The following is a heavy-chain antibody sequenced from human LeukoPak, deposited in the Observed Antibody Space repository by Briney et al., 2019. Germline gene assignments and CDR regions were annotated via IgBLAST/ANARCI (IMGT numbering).Heavy chain of an antibody. CDR3: ARGERWLQLRSHFDY. D-gene: IGHD5-24*01. CDR2: INPSGGST. J-gene: IGHJ4*02. Sequence: ASVKVSCKASGYTFTSYYMHWVRQAPGQGLEWMGIINPSGGSTSYAQKFQGRVTITADESTSTAYMELSSLRSEDTAVYYCARGERWLQLRSHFDYWGQGTLVTVSS. V-gene: IGHV1-46*01. CDR1: GYTFTSYY.